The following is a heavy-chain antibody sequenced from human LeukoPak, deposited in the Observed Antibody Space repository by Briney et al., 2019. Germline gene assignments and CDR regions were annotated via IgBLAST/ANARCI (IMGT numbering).Heavy chain of an antibody. CDR3: ARSGRRLHNSGIDY. V-gene: IGHV4-30-4*01. Sequence: SETLSLTCTVSGGSISSGDYYWRWIRQPPGKGLEWIGYIYYSGSTYYNPSLKSRVTTTVDTTKNQFSLKLSSVTAADTAVYYCARSGRRLHNSGIDYWGQGTLVTVSS. CDR1: GGSISSGDYY. J-gene: IGHJ4*02. D-gene: IGHD5-24*01. CDR2: IYYSGST.